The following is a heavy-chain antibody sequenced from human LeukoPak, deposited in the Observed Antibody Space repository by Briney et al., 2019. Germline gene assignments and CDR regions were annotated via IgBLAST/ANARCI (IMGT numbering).Heavy chain of an antibody. CDR3: ARLLGYCSGGNCAPGAFDI. CDR2: IWYDGTNK. Sequence: GGALRLSCVASGFTFSSYGMNWVRQAPGKGVEWVAVIWYDGTNKFYADSVKGRFTISRDNSKNTLYVQMNSLRAEDTAVYYCARLLGYCSGGNCAPGAFDIWGQGTMVTVSS. J-gene: IGHJ3*02. CDR1: GFTFSSYG. D-gene: IGHD2-15*01. V-gene: IGHV3-33*01.